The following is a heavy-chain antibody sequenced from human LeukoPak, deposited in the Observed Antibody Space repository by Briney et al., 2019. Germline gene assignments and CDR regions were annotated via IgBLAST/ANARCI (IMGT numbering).Heavy chain of an antibody. CDR2: IYYSGST. V-gene: IGHV4-30-4*01. CDR1: GGSISSGDYY. Sequence: SETLSLTCTVSGGSISSGDYYWGWIRQPPGKGLEWIGYIYYSGSTYYNPSLKSRVTISVDTSKNQFSLKLSSVTAADTAVYHCARDYYDSSGYARGAFDIWGQGTMVTVSS. CDR3: ARDYYDSSGYARGAFDI. D-gene: IGHD3-22*01. J-gene: IGHJ3*02.